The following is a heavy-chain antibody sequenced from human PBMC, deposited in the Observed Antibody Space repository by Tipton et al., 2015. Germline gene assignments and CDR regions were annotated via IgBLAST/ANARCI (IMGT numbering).Heavy chain of an antibody. CDR2: IYYSGST. J-gene: IGHJ6*02. V-gene: IGHV4-59*08. CDR1: GGSISSYY. CDR3: AIQSDFYQYGMDV. Sequence: TLSLTCTVSGGSISSYYWSWIRQPPGKGLEWIGYIYYSGSTNYNPSLKSRVTISVDTSKKQSSLRLTSVTAADTGVYYCAIQSDFYQYGMDVWGQGTTVTVSS.